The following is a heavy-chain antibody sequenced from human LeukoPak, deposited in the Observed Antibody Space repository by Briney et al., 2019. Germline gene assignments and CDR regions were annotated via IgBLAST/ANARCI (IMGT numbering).Heavy chain of an antibody. V-gene: IGHV3-74*03. CDR3: ARDYAGSPDY. Sequence: GGSRRLSCTAAGFTFSTYWINWVRQRPGKGLVWVALINGDGSTTTHADSVKGRFTISRDNAKNTAYLQMNSLRDEDTAVYYCARDYAGSPDYWGQGTLVTVSA. J-gene: IGHJ4*02. CDR2: INGDGSTT. D-gene: IGHD3-10*01. CDR1: GFTFSTYW.